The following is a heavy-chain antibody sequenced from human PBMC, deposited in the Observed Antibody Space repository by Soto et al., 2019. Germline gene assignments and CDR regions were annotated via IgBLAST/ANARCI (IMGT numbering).Heavy chain of an antibody. CDR3: ARDPGYYYDSSGSPDFDY. CDR1: GYTFTSYY. CDR2: INPSGGST. J-gene: IGHJ4*02. D-gene: IGHD3-22*01. Sequence: ASVKVSCKASGYTFTSYYMHWVRQAPGQGLEWMGIINPSGGSTSYAQKFQGRVTMTRDTSTSTVYMELSSLRSEDTAVYYCARDPGYYYDSSGSPDFDYWGQGTLVTVSS. V-gene: IGHV1-46*01.